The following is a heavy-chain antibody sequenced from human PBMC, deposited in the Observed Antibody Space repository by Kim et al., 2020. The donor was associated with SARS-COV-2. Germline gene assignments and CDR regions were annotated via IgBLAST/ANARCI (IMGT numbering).Heavy chain of an antibody. D-gene: IGHD1-7*01. V-gene: IGHV2-70*01. Sequence: STSLKTRLTISKDTSKNQVVLTMTNMDPVDTATYFCARISGTTTNTYFDYWGQGTLVTVSS. CDR3: ARISGTTTNTYFDY. J-gene: IGHJ4*02.